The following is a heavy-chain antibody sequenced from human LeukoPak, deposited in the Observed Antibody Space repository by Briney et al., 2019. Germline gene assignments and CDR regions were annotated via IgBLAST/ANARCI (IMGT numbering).Heavy chain of an antibody. V-gene: IGHV3-49*04. CDR2: IRSKAYDGTP. Sequence: GGSLRLSCTAAGFTLAIYAMSWVRQAPGKGLEWEGFIRSKAYDGTPENAASVKGRFTISRDDPKSIAYLQMNSLKADDTAVYYCTRDLELTTTTTGYYYYYVMDVGGEGTTVTVSS. J-gene: IGHJ6*04. CDR3: TRDLELTTTTTGYYYYYVMDV. D-gene: IGHD4-17*01. CDR1: GFTLAIYA.